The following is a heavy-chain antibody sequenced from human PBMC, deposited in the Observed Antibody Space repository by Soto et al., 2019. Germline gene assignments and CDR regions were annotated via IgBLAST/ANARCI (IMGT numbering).Heavy chain of an antibody. CDR2: ISAYNGNT. V-gene: IGHV1-18*01. CDR1: GYTFTSFG. CDR3: ARDYYDSSGYYLFLPSYYFDY. Sequence: ASVKVSCKASGYTFTSFGISWVRQAPGQGLEWMGWISAYNGNTNYAQKLQGRVTMTTDTSTSTAYMELRSLRSDDTAVYYCARDYYDSSGYYLFLPSYYFDYWGQGTLVTVSS. D-gene: IGHD3-22*01. J-gene: IGHJ4*02.